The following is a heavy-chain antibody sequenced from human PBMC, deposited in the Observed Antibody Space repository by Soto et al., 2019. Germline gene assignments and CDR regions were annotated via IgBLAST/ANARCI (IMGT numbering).Heavy chain of an antibody. V-gene: IGHV1-18*01. CDR3: ARGNDYGDY. D-gene: IGHD3-10*01. Sequence: AASVKVSCKASGYTFTSYGITWVRQAPGQGLEWMGWISAYNGNRNYAQKIQARVTMTTDTSTNTAYMELRSLRSDDTAVYYCARGNDYGDYWGQGTLVTVS. CDR1: GYTFTSYG. CDR2: ISAYNGNR. J-gene: IGHJ4*02.